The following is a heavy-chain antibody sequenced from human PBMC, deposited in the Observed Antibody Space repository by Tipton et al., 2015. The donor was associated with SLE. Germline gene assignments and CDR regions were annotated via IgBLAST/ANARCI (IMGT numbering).Heavy chain of an antibody. V-gene: IGHV3-43*02. Sequence: AVSGFTFENYAMHWVRQTPGTGLEWVSLISGDGNTVDHADSVKGRFTISRDNNKKSLFLQMNSLRSEDAGLYYCVRSDCGSAGCKLLDFWGQGTLVTVSS. CDR3: VRSDCGSAGCKLLDF. CDR2: ISGDGNTV. J-gene: IGHJ4*02. D-gene: IGHD2-21*01. CDR1: GFTFENYA.